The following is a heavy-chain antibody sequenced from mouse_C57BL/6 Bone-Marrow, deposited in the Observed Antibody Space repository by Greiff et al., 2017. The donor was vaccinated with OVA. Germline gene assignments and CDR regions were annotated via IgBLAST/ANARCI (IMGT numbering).Heavy chain of an antibody. CDR1: GYTFTDYN. V-gene: IGHV1-18*01. CDR2: INPNNGGT. CDR3: ARFTTVVATDYFDY. Sequence: EVQGVESGPELVKPGASVKIPCKASGYTFTDYNMDWVKQSHGKSLEWIGDINPNNGGTIYNQKFKGKATLTVDKSSSTAYMELRSLTSEDTAVYYCARFTTVVATDYFDYWGKGTTLTVSS. J-gene: IGHJ2*01. D-gene: IGHD1-1*01.